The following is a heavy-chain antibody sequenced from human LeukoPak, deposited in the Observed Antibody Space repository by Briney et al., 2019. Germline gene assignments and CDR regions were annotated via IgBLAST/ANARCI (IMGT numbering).Heavy chain of an antibody. CDR3: ASSLVVAATSYFDY. Sequence: ASVKVSCKASGGTFISYAISWVRQAPGQGLEWMGGIIPIFGTANYAQKFQGRVTITADKSTSTAYMELSSLRSEDTAVYYCASSLVVAATSYFDYWGQGTLVTVSS. CDR2: IIPIFGTA. CDR1: GGTFISYA. J-gene: IGHJ4*02. D-gene: IGHD2-15*01. V-gene: IGHV1-69*06.